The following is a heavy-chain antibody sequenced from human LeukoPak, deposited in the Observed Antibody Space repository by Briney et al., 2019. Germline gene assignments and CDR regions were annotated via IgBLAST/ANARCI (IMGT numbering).Heavy chain of an antibody. CDR1: GGTFSDYS. J-gene: IGHJ4*02. V-gene: IGHV1-69*04. CDR3: ARDRPRARYFDY. D-gene: IGHD2-15*01. Sequence: SVKVSCKASGGTFSDYSISWVRQAPGQGLEWMGRIIPILNVPNYAQKFKGRVTITADKSTSTAYMELSSLKSEDTAVYFCARDRPRARYFDYWGQGTLVTVSS. CDR2: IIPILNVP.